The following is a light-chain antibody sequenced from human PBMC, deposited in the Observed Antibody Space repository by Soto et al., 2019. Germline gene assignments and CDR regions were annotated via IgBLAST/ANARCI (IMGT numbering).Light chain of an antibody. CDR2: DIS. J-gene: IGKJ5*01. CDR1: QSLTNPY. Sequence: ENVLTQSPVTLSLAPLATHTLFFSARQSLTNPYIAWYQQKPGQAPRLLIYDISSRATGIPDRFSGSVSGTDFTLTITRLEPEDFAVFYCQQYGSSEIIFGQGTRLEI. CDR3: QQYGSSEII. V-gene: IGKV3-20*01.